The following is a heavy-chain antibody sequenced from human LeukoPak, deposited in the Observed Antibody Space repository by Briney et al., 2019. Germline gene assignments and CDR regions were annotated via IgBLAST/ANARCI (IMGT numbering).Heavy chain of an antibody. D-gene: IGHD3-22*01. CDR2: IIPILGIA. CDR3: ASLYYYDSSGYYGAEDFQH. CDR1: GRTFSSYT. Sequence: VASVKVSCKASGRTFSSYTISWVRQAPGQGLEWMGRIIPILGIANYAQKFQGRVTITADKSTSTAYMELSSLRSEDTAVYYCASLYYYDSSGYYGAEDFQHWGQGTLVTVSS. J-gene: IGHJ1*01. V-gene: IGHV1-69*02.